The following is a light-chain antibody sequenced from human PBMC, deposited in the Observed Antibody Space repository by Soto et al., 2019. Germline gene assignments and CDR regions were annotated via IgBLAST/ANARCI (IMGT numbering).Light chain of an antibody. Sequence: DIVMTQSPDSLAVSLGERATLSCRASQSVSGTYLSWYQQKPGQSPRLLIYGTSTRATGIPARFSGSGSGTEFTLTISSLQSEDFAVYYCHQYNFWPTFGQGTKVDIK. CDR2: GTS. CDR1: QSVSGTY. V-gene: IGKV3-15*01. J-gene: IGKJ1*01. CDR3: HQYNFWPT.